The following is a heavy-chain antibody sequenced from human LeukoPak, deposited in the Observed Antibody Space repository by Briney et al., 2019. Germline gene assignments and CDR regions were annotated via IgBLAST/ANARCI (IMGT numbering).Heavy chain of an antibody. Sequence: PGGSPRLSCAASGFTFSSYWMHWVRQAPGKGLVWVSRINSDGSSTSYADSVKGRFTISRDNAKNALYLQMNSLRAEDTAVYYCATGQGHGMDVWGQGTTVTVSS. J-gene: IGHJ6*02. CDR2: INSDGSST. V-gene: IGHV3-74*01. CDR3: ATGQGHGMDV. D-gene: IGHD1-14*01. CDR1: GFTFSSYW.